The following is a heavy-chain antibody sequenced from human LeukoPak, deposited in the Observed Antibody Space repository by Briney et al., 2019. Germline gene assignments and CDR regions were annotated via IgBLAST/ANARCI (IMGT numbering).Heavy chain of an antibody. D-gene: IGHD1-26*01. V-gene: IGHV5-51*01. J-gene: IGHJ4*02. CDR1: GYSFTSYW. Sequence: GESLKISCNGSGYSFTSYWIGWVRQMPGKGLEWMGIIYPGDSDTIYSPSFQGQVTMSADKSICTAYVKWSSMRASDTAMYYCERHRYSGSQGGRAVYYFDYWGEGTLVTVSS. CDR2: IYPGDSDT. CDR3: ERHRYSGSQGGRAVYYFDY.